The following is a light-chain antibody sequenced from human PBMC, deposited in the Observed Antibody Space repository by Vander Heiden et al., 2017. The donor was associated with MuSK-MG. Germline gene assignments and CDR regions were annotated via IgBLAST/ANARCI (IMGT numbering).Light chain of an antibody. CDR3: QAWDSSTYV. J-gene: IGLJ1*01. V-gene: IGLV3-1*01. CDR1: KLRDKY. Sequence: SYDLTQPPSVSVSTGQTTSITCSGDKLRDKYACWYKQKPGQSPVLVIYQDKKRPSGIPERFSGSNSGNTATLTISGTQAMDEADYYCQAWDSSTYVFGTGTKVTVL. CDR2: QDK.